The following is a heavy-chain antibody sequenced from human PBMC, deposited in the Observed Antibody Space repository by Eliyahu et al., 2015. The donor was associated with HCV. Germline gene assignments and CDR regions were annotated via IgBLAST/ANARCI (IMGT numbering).Heavy chain of an antibody. CDR3: ARRGWNYDSYHYFYAMDV. J-gene: IGHJ6*02. CDR2: IDPSDSYT. V-gene: IGHV5-10-1*03. CDR1: GYSFSSFW. Sequence: EVQLVQSGAEVEKSGESLRISCKVFGYSFSSFWINWVRHVPGKGLEWMGRIDPSDSYTIYSPSFQGHVTISTDKSVTTAYLQWSSLKASDTAIYYCARRGWNYDSYHYFYAMDVWGQGTTVTVSS. D-gene: IGHD3-16*01.